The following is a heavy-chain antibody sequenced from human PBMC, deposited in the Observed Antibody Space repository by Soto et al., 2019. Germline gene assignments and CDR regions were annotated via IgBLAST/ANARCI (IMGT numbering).Heavy chain of an antibody. CDR1: GFTFSTYA. J-gene: IGHJ4*02. Sequence: GGSLILSCAASGFTFSTYAMTWVRQAPGKGLEWVSAIGSNGGNTFHAGSVKGRFTISRDNSKDTLYLQMSSLRAQDTAVYYCARVLLGSNYGCFDYWGQGTLVTGSS. D-gene: IGHD4-4*01. CDR2: IGSNGGNT. CDR3: ARVLLGSNYGCFDY. V-gene: IGHV3-23*01.